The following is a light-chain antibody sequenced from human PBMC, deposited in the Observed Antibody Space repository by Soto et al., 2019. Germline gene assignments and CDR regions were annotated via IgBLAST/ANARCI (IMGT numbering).Light chain of an antibody. CDR1: QSVTSY. V-gene: IGKV3-11*01. CDR3: QQRSDWPLT. CDR2: DAS. J-gene: IGKJ4*01. Sequence: DIVLTQSPATLSLSPGERGTLSCRASQSVTSYLAWYQQKPGQAPRLLIYDASNRATGIPARFSGSGSGTDFTLTISSLEPADFAVYYCQQRSDWPLTFGGGTKVEIK.